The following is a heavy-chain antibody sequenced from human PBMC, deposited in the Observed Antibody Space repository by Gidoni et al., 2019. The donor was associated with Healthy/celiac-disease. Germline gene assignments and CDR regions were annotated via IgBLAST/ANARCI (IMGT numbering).Heavy chain of an antibody. J-gene: IGHJ6*02. CDR3: ARGPPGWLQAVYYYYGMDV. CDR2: INHSGST. V-gene: IGHV4-34*01. CDR1: GGSFSGYY. Sequence: QVQLQQWGAGLLKPSETLSLTCAVYGGSFSGYYWSWIRQPPGQGLEWIGEINHSGSTNYNPSLKSRVTISVDTSKNQFSLKLSSVTAADTAVYYCARGPPGWLQAVYYYYGMDVWGQGTTVTVSS. D-gene: IGHD5-12*01.